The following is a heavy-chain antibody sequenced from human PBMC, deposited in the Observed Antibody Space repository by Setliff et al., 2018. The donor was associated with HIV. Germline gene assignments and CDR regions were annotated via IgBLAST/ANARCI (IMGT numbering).Heavy chain of an antibody. D-gene: IGHD3-10*01. CDR3: ARDGPLEGSYRYYYYYMDV. CDR1: GGSISSHY. J-gene: IGHJ6*03. CDR2: IYYSGST. Sequence: PSETLSLTCTVSGGSISSHYWSWIRQPPGKGLGWIGYIYYSGSTNYNPSLKSRVTISVDTSKNQFSLKLSSVTAADTAVYYCARDGPLEGSYRYYYYYMDVWG. V-gene: IGHV4-59*11.